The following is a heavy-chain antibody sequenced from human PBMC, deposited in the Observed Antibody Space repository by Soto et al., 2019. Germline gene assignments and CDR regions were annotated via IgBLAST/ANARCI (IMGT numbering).Heavy chain of an antibody. CDR3: AKDEAGPFDY. Sequence: QVQLVESGGGVVQPGRSLRLSCAASGFTFSSYGMHWVRQAPGKGLEWVAVISYDGSNKYYADSVKGRFTIYRDNSKNTLYLQMNSLRAEDTAVYYCAKDEAGPFDYWGQGTLVTVSS. CDR2: ISYDGSNK. D-gene: IGHD6-19*01. J-gene: IGHJ4*02. V-gene: IGHV3-30*18. CDR1: GFTFSSYG.